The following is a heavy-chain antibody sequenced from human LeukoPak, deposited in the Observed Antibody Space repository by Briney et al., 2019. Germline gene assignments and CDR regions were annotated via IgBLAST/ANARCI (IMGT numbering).Heavy chain of an antibody. CDR1: GYTFIGYF. D-gene: IGHD3-22*01. J-gene: IGHJ4*02. Sequence: ASVKVSCKASGYTFIGYFMNWVRQAPGQGLEWMGRINPNSGGTNYAQKFQGRVTITADESTSTAYMELSSLRSEDTAVYYCARDDYYDSSGYYDSLSDYWGQGTLVTVSS. CDR2: INPNSGGT. V-gene: IGHV1-2*06. CDR3: ARDDYYDSSGYYDSLSDY.